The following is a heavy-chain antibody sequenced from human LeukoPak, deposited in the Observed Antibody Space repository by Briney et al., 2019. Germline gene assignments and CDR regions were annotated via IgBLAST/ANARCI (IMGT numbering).Heavy chain of an antibody. CDR2: IYYSGST. CDR1: GGSISSFY. CDR3: ARVPLFARFRLPAVWFDP. V-gene: IGHV4-59*01. D-gene: IGHD3-3*01. J-gene: IGHJ5*02. Sequence: SETLSLTCTVSGGSISSFYWSWIRQPPGKGLEWIGYIYYSGSTNYNPSLKSRVTISVDTSKNQFSLKLSSVIAADTAVYYCARVPLFARFRLPAVWFDPWGQGTLVTVSS.